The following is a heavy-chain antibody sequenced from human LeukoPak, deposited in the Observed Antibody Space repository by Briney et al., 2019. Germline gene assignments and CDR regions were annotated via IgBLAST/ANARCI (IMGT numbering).Heavy chain of an antibody. Sequence: GSLRLSCAASRFDFTTSAMNWVRQAPGDRLEWVSGISADGGATYYVDSVEGRFTISRDNSKRTLYLQMNGLRAEDTAFYYCARGPHNRGGRFSWFDPWGQGTLVTVSS. J-gene: IGHJ5*02. CDR3: ARGPHNRGGRFSWFDP. CDR1: RFDFTTSA. V-gene: IGHV3-23*01. CDR2: ISADGGAT. D-gene: IGHD2-15*01.